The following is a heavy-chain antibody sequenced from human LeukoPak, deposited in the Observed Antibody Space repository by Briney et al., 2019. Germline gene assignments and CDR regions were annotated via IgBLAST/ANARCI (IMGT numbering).Heavy chain of an antibody. CDR2: IYPGDSDN. D-gene: IGHD2-2*01. CDR1: GYSFTNYW. CDR3: ARHLGYCSSTSCTPFDY. V-gene: IGHV5-51*01. Sequence: GESLKISCKGSGYSFTNYWIGWVRQMPGEGLEWMGIIYPGDSDNRYSPSFQGQVTISADKPISAAYLQWRSLKASDTAMYYCARHLGYCSSTSCTPFDYWGQGNLVTVS. J-gene: IGHJ4*02.